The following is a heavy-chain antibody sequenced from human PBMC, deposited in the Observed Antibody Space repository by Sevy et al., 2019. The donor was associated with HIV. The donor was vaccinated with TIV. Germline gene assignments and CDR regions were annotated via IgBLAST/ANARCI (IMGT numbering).Heavy chain of an antibody. V-gene: IGHV3-49*04. J-gene: IGHJ4*02. CDR1: GFNLGDYA. CDR2: MRTKAFAGTT. CDR3: IRSRQLGYTAMVPDY. Sequence: GGSLRLSCSTSGFNLGDYAMSWVRQSPGKGLEGGGSMRTKAFAGTTEYSASVKGSFTISTDDSKASAHLQMNSLRAEDTGVYYCIRSRQLGYTAMVPDYWGQGTLVTVSS. D-gene: IGHD5-18*01.